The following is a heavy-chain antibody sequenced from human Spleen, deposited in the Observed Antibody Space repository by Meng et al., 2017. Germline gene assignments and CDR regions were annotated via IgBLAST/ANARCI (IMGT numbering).Heavy chain of an antibody. V-gene: IGHV1-3*01. CDR2: INAGNGNT. J-gene: IGHJ4*02. CDR1: GYTFTYYT. D-gene: IGHD5-12*01. Sequence: ASVKVSCKSSGYTFTYYTIHWVRQAPGQRLEWMGWINAGNGNTKYSQKLQGRVTITRDTSASTVYMELSSLRSEDTAVYYRARVVSIVASSSILDYWGQGTLVTVSS. CDR3: ARVVSIVASSSILDY.